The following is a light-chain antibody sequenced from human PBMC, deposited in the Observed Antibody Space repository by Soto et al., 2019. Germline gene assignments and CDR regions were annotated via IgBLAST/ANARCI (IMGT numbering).Light chain of an antibody. Sequence: IVLTLSPATLSLTPGERATLYCRASQSVSTFLAWYQQKPGQAPRLLIYDASSRAAGIPDRFSGSGSGTDFTLTISRLEPEDFAVYYCQQYDDSPLTFGGGTKVDI. CDR3: QQYDDSPLT. CDR1: QSVSTF. V-gene: IGKV3-20*01. J-gene: IGKJ4*01. CDR2: DAS.